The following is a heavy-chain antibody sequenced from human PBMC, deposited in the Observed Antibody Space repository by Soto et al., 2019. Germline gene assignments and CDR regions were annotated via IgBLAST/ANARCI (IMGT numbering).Heavy chain of an antibody. CDR3: AKEGEHSSGWANFDY. CDR1: GFTLPGYS. Sequence: GGSLRLSCAPSGFTLPGYSMNWVRQAPGKGLEWVSYISSSSDTIYYADSVKGRFTISRDNAKNLLYLQMNSLRAEDTAVYYCAKEGEHSSGWANFDYWGQGTLVTVSS. J-gene: IGHJ4*02. D-gene: IGHD6-19*01. CDR2: ISSSSDTI. V-gene: IGHV3-48*01.